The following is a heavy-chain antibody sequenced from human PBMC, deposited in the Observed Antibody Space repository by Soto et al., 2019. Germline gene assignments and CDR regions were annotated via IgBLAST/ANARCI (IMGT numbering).Heavy chain of an antibody. Sequence: GFLRLSCTASGFTFSYYALHWVRQAPGKGLEWVAIISYDGSKKYYADSVKGRFTIPRDNSGYTLNLQMNTLRAEDTAVYYCARNDWATYFFDYWGQGTPVTVSS. CDR3: ARNDWATYFFDY. V-gene: IGHV3-30-3*01. D-gene: IGHD3-16*01. CDR2: ISYDGSKK. CDR1: GFTFSYYA. J-gene: IGHJ4*02.